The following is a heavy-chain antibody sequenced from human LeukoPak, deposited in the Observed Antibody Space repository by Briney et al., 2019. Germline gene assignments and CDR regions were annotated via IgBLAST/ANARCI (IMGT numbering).Heavy chain of an antibody. CDR1: GYSFTTYW. V-gene: IGHV5-51*01. Sequence: AESLKISCKGSGYSFTTYWIGWGRQIPGKGLEWMRIIYPGGSDTKYSPSFQGQVTISADKTISTAYLQWSSLKASDTAMYYCAVPRMTGAFDIWGQGTMVTVSS. D-gene: IGHD1-14*01. CDR2: IYPGGSDT. CDR3: AVPRMTGAFDI. J-gene: IGHJ3*02.